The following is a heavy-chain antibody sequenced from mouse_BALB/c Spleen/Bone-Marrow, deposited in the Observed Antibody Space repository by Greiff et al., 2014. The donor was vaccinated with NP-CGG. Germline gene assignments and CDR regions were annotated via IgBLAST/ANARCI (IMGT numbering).Heavy chain of an antibody. CDR2: IHPNSGNT. V-gene: IGHV1S130*01. CDR1: GYTFTSTW. D-gene: IGHD2-3*01. J-gene: IGHJ4*01. Sequence: VQLQQSGSVLVRPGDSVKLSCKASGYTFTSTWIHWAKQRPGQGLEWIGEIHPNSGNTKYNEKLKGKATLTADTSSSTAYVDLSSLTSEDSAVYYCTRDGVGCAMDYWGQGTSVTVSS. CDR3: TRDGVGCAMDY.